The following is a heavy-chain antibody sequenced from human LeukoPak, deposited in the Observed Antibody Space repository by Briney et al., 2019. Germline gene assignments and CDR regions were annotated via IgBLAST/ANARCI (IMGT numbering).Heavy chain of an antibody. CDR2: ISYDGSNK. V-gene: IGHV3-30*18. J-gene: IGHJ4*02. CDR3: AKASSRFYSSGPLDY. D-gene: IGHD6-19*01. Sequence: GGSLRLSCAASGFTFSSYGMHWVRQAPGKGLEWVAFISYDGSNKYYADSVKGRFTISRDNSKNTLYLQMNSLRAEDTAVYYCAKASSRFYSSGPLDYWGQGTLVTVSS. CDR1: GFTFSSYG.